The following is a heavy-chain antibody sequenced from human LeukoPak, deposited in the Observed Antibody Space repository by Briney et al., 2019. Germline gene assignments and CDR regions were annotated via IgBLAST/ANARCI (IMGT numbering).Heavy chain of an antibody. Sequence: PGGSLRLSCAASGFIFRSYAMSWVRQAPGKGLEWVGRIISKTDGGTTDYASPVKGRFTISRDDSKNTLYPQMNSLKTEDTAVYYCTTESYDTWGQGTLVTVSS. CDR1: GFIFRSYA. V-gene: IGHV3-15*01. CDR3: TTESYDT. CDR2: IISKTDGGTT. J-gene: IGHJ4*02. D-gene: IGHD3-16*01.